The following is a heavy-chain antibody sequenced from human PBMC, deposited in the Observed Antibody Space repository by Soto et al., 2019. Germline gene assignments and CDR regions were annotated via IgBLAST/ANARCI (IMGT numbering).Heavy chain of an antibody. CDR2: ISYDGSNK. CDR3: ARDKESSSWWGDDY. Sequence: GGSLRLSCAASGFTFSSYAMHWVRQAPGKGLEWVAVISYDGSNKYYADSVKGRFTISRDNSKNTLYLQMNSLRAEDTAVYYCARDKESSSWWGDDYWGQGTLVTVSS. D-gene: IGHD6-13*01. J-gene: IGHJ4*02. CDR1: GFTFSSYA. V-gene: IGHV3-30-3*01.